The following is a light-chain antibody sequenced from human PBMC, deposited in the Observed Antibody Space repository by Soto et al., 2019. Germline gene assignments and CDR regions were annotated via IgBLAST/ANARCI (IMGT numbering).Light chain of an antibody. V-gene: IGLV2-14*01. Sequence: QSALTQPASVSGSPGQSITISCTGTSSDVGGYNYFSWYQQHPGKAPKLKIYDVSNRPSGVSNRFSGSESGNTASLTISGFQAEDEADYYCSSYTSSSTLYVFGTGTKLTVL. J-gene: IGLJ1*01. CDR1: SSDVGGYNY. CDR3: SSYTSSSTLYV. CDR2: DVS.